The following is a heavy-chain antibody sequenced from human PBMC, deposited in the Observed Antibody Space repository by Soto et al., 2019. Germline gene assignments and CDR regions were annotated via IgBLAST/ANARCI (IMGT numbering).Heavy chain of an antibody. CDR1: GYTFTSFY. CDR2: INPSGGIT. D-gene: IGHD6-13*01. J-gene: IGHJ6*02. V-gene: IGHV1-46*01. CDR3: ASSPAFSSSWYGIPPDPSHGMDV. Sequence: QMQLVQSGAEVKRPGASVRVSCKSSGYTFTSFYIHWVRQAPGQGLEWIGIINPSGGITNFAQRFQGRVTMTRDMSTYTHDMEMSSLKSDDTAVYYCASSPAFSSSWYGIPPDPSHGMDVWGQGTTVTVS.